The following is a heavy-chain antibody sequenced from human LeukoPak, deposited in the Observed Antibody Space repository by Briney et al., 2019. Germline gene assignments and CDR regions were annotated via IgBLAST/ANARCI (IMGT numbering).Heavy chain of an antibody. CDR3: ASGGPMVRGVIASPGAVDAFDI. V-gene: IGHV4-30-4*08. CDR1: GGSISSGDYY. Sequence: PSQTLSLTCTVSGGSISSGDYYWSWIRQPPGKGLEWIGYIYYSGSTYYNPSLKSRVTISVDTSRNQFSLKLSSVTAADTAVYYCASGGPMVRGVIASPGAVDAFDIWGQGTMVTVSS. D-gene: IGHD3-10*01. CDR2: IYYSGST. J-gene: IGHJ3*02.